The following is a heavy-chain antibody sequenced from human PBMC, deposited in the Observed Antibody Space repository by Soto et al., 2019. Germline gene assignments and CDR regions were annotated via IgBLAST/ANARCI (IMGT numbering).Heavy chain of an antibody. CDR3: ARNQNPPGIPIDSFDI. CDR2: IIPILGIA. J-gene: IGHJ3*02. V-gene: IGHV1-69*04. Sequence: SVKVSCKASGCTFSSYAISWVRQAPGQGLEWMGRIIPILGIANYAQKFQGRVTITADKSTSTAYMELSSLRSEDTALYYCARNQNPPGIPIDSFDIWGQGTMVTVSS. CDR1: GCTFSSYA.